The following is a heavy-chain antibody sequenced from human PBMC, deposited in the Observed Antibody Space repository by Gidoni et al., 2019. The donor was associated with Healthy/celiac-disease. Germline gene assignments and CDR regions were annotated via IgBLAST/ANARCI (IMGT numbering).Heavy chain of an antibody. Sequence: QVQLVESGGGVVQPGRYLRLSCAASGFTFSSYGMHWVRQAPGKGLEWVAVIWYDGSNKYYADAVKGRFTISRDNSKNTLYLQMNSLRAEDTAVYYCARDLYSYGSDYWGQGTLVTVSS. CDR3: ARDLYSYGSDY. CDR1: GFTFSSYG. D-gene: IGHD5-18*01. V-gene: IGHV3-33*01. CDR2: IWYDGSNK. J-gene: IGHJ4*02.